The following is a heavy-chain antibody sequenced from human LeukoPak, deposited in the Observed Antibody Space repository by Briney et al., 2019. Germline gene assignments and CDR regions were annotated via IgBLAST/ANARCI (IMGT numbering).Heavy chain of an antibody. J-gene: IGHJ4*02. Sequence: SETLSLTCAVSGGSISSSNWWSWVRQPPGKGLEWIGYIYYSGSTYYNPSLKSRVTISVDTSKNQFSLKLSSVTAADTAVYYRARDDDYGDYPLGYWGQGTLVTVSS. D-gene: IGHD4-17*01. CDR2: IYYSGST. V-gene: IGHV4-4*02. CDR3: ARDDDYGDYPLGY. CDR1: GGSISSSNW.